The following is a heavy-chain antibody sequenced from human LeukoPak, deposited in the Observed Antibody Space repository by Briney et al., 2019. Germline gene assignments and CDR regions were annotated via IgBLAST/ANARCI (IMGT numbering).Heavy chain of an antibody. CDR3: AKAGLVRGGALDS. CDR2: ITGSGDGT. D-gene: IGHD4/OR15-4a*01. J-gene: IGHJ4*02. Sequence: RAGGSLRLSCAASGFTFSTYAMTWARQAPGKGLEWVSSITGSGDGTSAADSVKGRFSISRDNSKNTLYLQMNSLRVEDTAVYYCAKAGLVRGGALDSWGQGTLVTVSS. V-gene: IGHV3-23*01. CDR1: GFTFSTYA.